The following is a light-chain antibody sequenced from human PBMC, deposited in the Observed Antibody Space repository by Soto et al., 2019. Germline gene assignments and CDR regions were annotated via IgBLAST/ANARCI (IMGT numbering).Light chain of an antibody. Sequence: QSVLTQPPSASGTPGQRVTISCSGSSSNIGSNTVNWYQQHPGKAPKLIIYEVNNRPSGFSNRFSGSKSGNTASLTISGLQGEDEADYYCSSYSSSSTLYVFGSGTKLTVL. J-gene: IGLJ1*01. CDR1: SSNIGSNT. V-gene: IGLV2-14*01. CDR3: SSYSSSSTLYV. CDR2: EVN.